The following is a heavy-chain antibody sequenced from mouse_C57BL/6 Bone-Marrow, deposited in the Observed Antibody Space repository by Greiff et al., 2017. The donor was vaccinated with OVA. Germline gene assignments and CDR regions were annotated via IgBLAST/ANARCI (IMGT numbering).Heavy chain of an antibody. CDR1: GYTFTGYW. Sequence: VQLQQSGAELMKPGASVKLSCKATGYTFTGYWIEWVKQRPGHGLEWIGEILPGSGSTNYNEKFKGKATFTAATSSNTAYMQLSSLTTEDSAIYYCARLRDLLWYPSWYFDVWGTGTTVTVSS. J-gene: IGHJ1*03. V-gene: IGHV1-9*01. CDR3: ARLRDLLWYPSWYFDV. CDR2: ILPGSGST. D-gene: IGHD2-1*01.